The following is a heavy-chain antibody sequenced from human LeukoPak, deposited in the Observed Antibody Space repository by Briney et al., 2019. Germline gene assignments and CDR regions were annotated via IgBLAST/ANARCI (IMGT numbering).Heavy chain of an antibody. J-gene: IGHJ6*03. CDR1: GDSISRYY. CDR3: ARYDHAPSYYYYYMDV. CDR2: YYGGRT. V-gene: IGHV4-59*01. D-gene: IGHD1-14*01. Sequence: SETLSLTCTVSGDSISRYYWSWIRRSPGKGLEWIGYYGGRTTYNPSLKSRVTMSVDTSKNQFSLKLTSVTAADTAVYYCARYDHAPSYYYYYMDVWGKGTTVTVPS.